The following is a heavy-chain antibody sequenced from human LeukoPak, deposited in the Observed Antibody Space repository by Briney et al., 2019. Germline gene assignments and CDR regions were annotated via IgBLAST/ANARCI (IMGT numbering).Heavy chain of an antibody. CDR1: GYTFTGYY. D-gene: IGHD6-13*01. V-gene: IGHV1-2*02. CDR3: ARDPGVQSYAGTLANDY. Sequence: GASVKVSCKASGYTFTGYYMHWMRQAPGQRFEWMGWINPNSGGTNFAQRFQGRVTMTRDTSISTAYMELSGLRSDDTAVYYCARDPGVQSYAGTLANDYWGQGTLVTVSS. J-gene: IGHJ4*02. CDR2: INPNSGGT.